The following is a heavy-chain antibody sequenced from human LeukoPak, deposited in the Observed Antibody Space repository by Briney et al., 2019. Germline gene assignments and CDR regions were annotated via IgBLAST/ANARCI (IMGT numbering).Heavy chain of an antibody. CDR2: IKSKTDGGTT. D-gene: IGHD1-26*01. CDR1: GFTFSNAW. V-gene: IGHV3-15*01. Sequence: GGSLRLSCAASGFTFSNAWMSWVRQPPGKGLEWVGRIKSKTDGGTTDYAAPVKGRFTISRDDSINTAYLQMKSLKTEDTALYYCTRDSGTYNWFDPWGQGTLVTVSS. CDR3: TRDSGTYNWFDP. J-gene: IGHJ5*02.